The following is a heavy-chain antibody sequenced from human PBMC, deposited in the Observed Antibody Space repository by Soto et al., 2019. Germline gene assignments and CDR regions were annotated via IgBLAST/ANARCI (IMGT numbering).Heavy chain of an antibody. CDR1: GDSISDYC. J-gene: IGHJ4*02. D-gene: IGHD1-26*01. Sequence: SETLSLTCSVSGDSISDYCWNWIRQPAGGGLEWIGRMCFSGNTDYNPSLESRVTVSVDTSKNQFSLNLRSVTAADTAFYYCARESQRWDLLPEVYLDYRGQGTLVTVSS. V-gene: IGHV4-4*07. CDR2: MCFSGNT. CDR3: ARESQRWDLLPEVYLDY.